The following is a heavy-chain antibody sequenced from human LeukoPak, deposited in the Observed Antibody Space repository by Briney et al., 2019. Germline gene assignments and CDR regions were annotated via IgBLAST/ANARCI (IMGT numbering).Heavy chain of an antibody. CDR2: INTDGSST. CDR3: ATGSGLWSPDY. J-gene: IGHJ4*02. D-gene: IGHD5-18*01. Sequence: GGSLRLSCAASGFTFSSYWMHWVRQAPGKGLVWISRINTDGSSTSYADSVKGRFTISRDNAKNRLYVQMNSLRAEDTAVYYCATGSGLWSPDYWGQGTLVTVSS. V-gene: IGHV3-74*01. CDR1: GFTFSSYW.